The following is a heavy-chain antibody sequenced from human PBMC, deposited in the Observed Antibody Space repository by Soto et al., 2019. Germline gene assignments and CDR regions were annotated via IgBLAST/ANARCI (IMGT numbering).Heavy chain of an antibody. CDR1: GGSISSSSYY. D-gene: IGHD3-10*01. Sequence: SETLSLTCTVSGGSISSSSYYWGWIRQPPGKGLEWIGSIYYSGSTHHNPSLKSRVTISGDTSKNQFSLKLSSVTAADTAVYYCARHAYKYGSNYYYYGMDVWGQGTTVTVSS. CDR2: IYYSGST. V-gene: IGHV4-39*01. CDR3: ARHAYKYGSNYYYYGMDV. J-gene: IGHJ6*02.